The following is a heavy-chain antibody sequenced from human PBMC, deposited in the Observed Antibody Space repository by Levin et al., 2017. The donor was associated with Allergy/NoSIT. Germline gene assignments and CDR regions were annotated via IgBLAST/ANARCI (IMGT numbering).Heavy chain of an antibody. J-gene: IGHJ6*03. V-gene: IGHV3-33*01. Sequence: GESLKISCAASGFTFSSYGMHWVRQAPGKGLEWVAVIWYDGSNKYYADSVKGRFTISRDNSKNTLYLQMNSLRAEDTAVYYCARARSTVTNMNYYYMDVWGKGTTVTVSS. CDR1: GFTFSSYG. CDR3: ARARSTVTNMNYYYMDV. CDR2: IWYDGSNK. D-gene: IGHD4-11*01.